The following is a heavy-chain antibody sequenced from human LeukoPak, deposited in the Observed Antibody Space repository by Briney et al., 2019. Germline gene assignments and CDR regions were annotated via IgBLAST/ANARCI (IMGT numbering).Heavy chain of an antibody. Sequence: QPGGSLRLSCAASGFTVSSNYMSWVRQAPGKGLEWVSVIYSGGSTYYADSVKGRFTNSRDNSKNTLYLQMNSLRAEDTAVYYCARDYYGSGSYHYWGQGTLVTVSS. V-gene: IGHV3-66*01. CDR1: GFTVSSNY. CDR2: IYSGGST. D-gene: IGHD3-10*01. CDR3: ARDYYGSGSYHY. J-gene: IGHJ4*02.